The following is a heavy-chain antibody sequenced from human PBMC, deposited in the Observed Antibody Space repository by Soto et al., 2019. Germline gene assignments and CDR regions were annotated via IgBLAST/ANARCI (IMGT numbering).Heavy chain of an antibody. CDR1: GFTFSSYA. V-gene: IGHV3-30-3*01. D-gene: IGHD6-6*01. CDR3: ARDDSSSPGYYYGMDV. CDR2: ISYDGSNK. Sequence: GGSLRLSCAASGFTFSSYAMHWVRQAPGKGLEWVAVISYDGSNKYCADSVKGRFTISRDNSKNTLYLQMNSLRAEDTAVYYCARDDSSSPGYYYGMDVWGQGTTVTVSS. J-gene: IGHJ6*02.